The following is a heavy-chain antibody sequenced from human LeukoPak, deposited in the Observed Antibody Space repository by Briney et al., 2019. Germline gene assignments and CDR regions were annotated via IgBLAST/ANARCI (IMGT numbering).Heavy chain of an antibody. CDR2: ISSSSSYI. V-gene: IGHV3-21*01. D-gene: IGHD5-12*01. CDR3: ARERATSGYYLAY. CDR1: GFTFSSYS. J-gene: IGHJ4*02. Sequence: GGSLRLSCAASGFTFSSYSMNWVRQAPGKGLEWVSSISSSSSYIYYAVSVKGRFTISRDNAKNSLYPQMNSLRAEDTAVYYCARERATSGYYLAYWGQGTLVTVSS.